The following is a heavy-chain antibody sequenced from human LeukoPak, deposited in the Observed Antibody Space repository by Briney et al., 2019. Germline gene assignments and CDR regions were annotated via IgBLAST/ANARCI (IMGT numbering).Heavy chain of an antibody. Sequence: GASVKVSCKASGGTFSSYAISWVRQAPGQGLEWMGRIIPIFGIANYAQKFQGRVTITADKSTSTDYMELSSLRSEDAAVYECARGYCSGGSCYSGDYWGQGTLVTVSS. CDR2: IIPIFGIA. D-gene: IGHD2-15*01. CDR3: ARGYCSGGSCYSGDY. V-gene: IGHV1-69*04. J-gene: IGHJ4*02. CDR1: GGTFSSYA.